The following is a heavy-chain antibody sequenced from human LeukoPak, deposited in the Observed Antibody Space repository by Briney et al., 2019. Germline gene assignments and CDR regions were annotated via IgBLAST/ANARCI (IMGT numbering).Heavy chain of an antibody. J-gene: IGHJ4*02. CDR1: GYTFTGYY. Sequence: ASVKVSCKASGYTFTGYYMHWVRQAPGQGLEWMGWINPNSGGTNYAQKFQGRVTMTRDTSISTAYMELSRLRSDDTAMYYCAAVGVVVPAAILWAFDYWGQGTLVTVSS. D-gene: IGHD2-2*02. CDR3: AAVGVVVPAAILWAFDY. CDR2: INPNSGGT. V-gene: IGHV1-2*02.